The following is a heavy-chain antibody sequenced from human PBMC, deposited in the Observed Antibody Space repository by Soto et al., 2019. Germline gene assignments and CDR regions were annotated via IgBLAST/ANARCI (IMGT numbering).Heavy chain of an antibody. CDR1: GFTFSDHY. CDR2: TRNKANSYST. J-gene: IGHJ3*02. CDR3: VRGFRWLVTANDAFDI. D-gene: IGHD6-19*01. V-gene: IGHV3-72*01. Sequence: GGSLRLSCAASGFTFSDHYMDWVRQAPGKGLEWVGRTRNKANSYSTEYAASVKGRFTISRDDSKNSLYLQMNSLKTEDTAVYYCVRGFRWLVTANDAFDIWGQGTMVTVSS.